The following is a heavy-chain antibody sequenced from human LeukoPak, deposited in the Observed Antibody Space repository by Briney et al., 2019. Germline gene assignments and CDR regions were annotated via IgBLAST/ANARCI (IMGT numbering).Heavy chain of an antibody. J-gene: IGHJ1*01. CDR2: ISSSSAYI. CDR1: GFTFSDYS. CDR3: ARGPRNSSSYQYFQH. D-gene: IGHD6-13*01. Sequence: PGGSLRLSCAASGFTFSDYSMNWVRQAPGKGLEWVSSISSSSAYIYYADSEKGRFTVSRDNAKNSLSLQMDSLRVEDSAVYHCARGPRNSSSYQYFQHWGQGTLVTVSA. V-gene: IGHV3-21*01.